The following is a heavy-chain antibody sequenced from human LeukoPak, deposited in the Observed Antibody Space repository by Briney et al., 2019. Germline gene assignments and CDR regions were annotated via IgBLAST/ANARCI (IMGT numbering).Heavy chain of an antibody. D-gene: IGHD2-2*01. V-gene: IGHV3-23*01. CDR2: ISGSGGST. Sequence: PGGSLRLSCAASGFTFSSYAMSWVRPAPGKGLEWVSAISGSGGSTYYADSVKGRFTISRDNSKNTLYLQMNSLRAEDTAVYYCAKSLGFCSSTSCYFDYWGQGTLVTVS. CDR3: AKSLGFCSSTSCYFDY. J-gene: IGHJ4*02. CDR1: GFTFSSYA.